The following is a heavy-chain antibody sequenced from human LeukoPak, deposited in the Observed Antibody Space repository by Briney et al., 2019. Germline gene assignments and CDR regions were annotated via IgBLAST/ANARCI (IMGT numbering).Heavy chain of an antibody. D-gene: IGHD5-18*01. V-gene: IGHV1-69*01. CDR3: AGGLVTAMAYNWFDP. J-gene: IGHJ5*02. Sequence: ASVKVSCKASGGTISSYAISWVQQAPGQGLEWMGGIIPIFGTANYAQKFQGRVTITADESTSTAYMELSSLRSEDTAVYYCAGGLVTAMAYNWFDPWGQGTLVTVSS. CDR1: GGTISSYA. CDR2: IIPIFGTA.